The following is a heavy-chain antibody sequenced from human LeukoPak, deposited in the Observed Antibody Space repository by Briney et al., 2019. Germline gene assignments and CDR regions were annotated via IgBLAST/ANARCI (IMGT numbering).Heavy chain of an antibody. CDR2: INPNSGFT. D-gene: IGHD2-2*01. Sequence: ASVKVSCKASGGTFSNDAINWVRQAPGQGLEWRGWINPNSGFTNYAQKFQGRVTMTRDTSISTAYMELSRLRSDDTAVYYCARLADCSSSSCRSFDYWGQGTLVTVSS. V-gene: IGHV1-2*02. CDR3: ARLADCSSSSCRSFDY. J-gene: IGHJ4*02. CDR1: GGTFSNDA.